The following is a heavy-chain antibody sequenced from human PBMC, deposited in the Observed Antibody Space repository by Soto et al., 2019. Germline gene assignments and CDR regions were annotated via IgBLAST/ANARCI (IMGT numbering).Heavy chain of an antibody. Sequence: QVQLVQSGAEEKKPGASVKVTCKASGYTFTSYAMHWVRQAPGQRLEWMGWINAGNGNTKYSQKFQGRVTITRDTSASTAYMELSSLRSEDTAVYYCARDPSYYGMDVWGQGTTVTVSS. V-gene: IGHV1-3*05. J-gene: IGHJ6*02. CDR3: ARDPSYYGMDV. CDR2: INAGNGNT. CDR1: GYTFTSYA.